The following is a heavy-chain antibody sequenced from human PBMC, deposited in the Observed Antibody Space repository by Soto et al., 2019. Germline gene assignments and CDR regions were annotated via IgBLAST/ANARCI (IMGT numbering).Heavy chain of an antibody. Sequence: QLQLQESGPGLVKPSETLSLTCTVSGGSISSSSYYWGWIRQPPGKGLEWIGSIYYSGSTYYNPSLKSRVTISVDTSKNQFSLKLRSVTAADTAVYYCASGGRTTFPYYFDYWGQGTLVTVSS. D-gene: IGHD4-17*01. V-gene: IGHV4-39*01. CDR2: IYYSGST. J-gene: IGHJ4*02. CDR1: GGSISSSSYY. CDR3: ASGGRTTFPYYFDY.